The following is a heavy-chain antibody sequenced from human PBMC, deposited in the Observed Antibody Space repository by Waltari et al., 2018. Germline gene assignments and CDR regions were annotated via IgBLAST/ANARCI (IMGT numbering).Heavy chain of an antibody. V-gene: IGHV3-23*01. Sequence: DVRLSESGGSLAQPGGSLRLSCVASEFTLSNSAMSWVRQAPGKGLEWVSALVRSGFGTHYADSVKGRFAISRDNAKNTLYLQMNSLRAEDTAVYYCAKCEMYDSGWCAFFRYWGQGTLVTVSS. CDR1: EFTLSNSA. D-gene: IGHD6-19*01. CDR2: LVRSGFGT. J-gene: IGHJ4*02. CDR3: AKCEMYDSGWCAFFRY.